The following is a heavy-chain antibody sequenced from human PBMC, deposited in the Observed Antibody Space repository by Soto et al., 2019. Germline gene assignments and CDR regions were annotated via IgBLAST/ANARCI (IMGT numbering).Heavy chain of an antibody. Sequence: EVQLLESGGGLVQPGGSLRLSCAASGFTFNNYGMSWVRQAPGQGLEWVSAITDSGGSTYYADAVKGRFTISRDNSENTVYLQMNSLRAEDTAVYYCAKAATVVTLYYFDYWGQGTLVTVSS. CDR1: GFTFNNYG. D-gene: IGHD4-17*01. J-gene: IGHJ4*02. CDR3: AKAATVVTLYYFDY. V-gene: IGHV3-23*01. CDR2: ITDSGGST.